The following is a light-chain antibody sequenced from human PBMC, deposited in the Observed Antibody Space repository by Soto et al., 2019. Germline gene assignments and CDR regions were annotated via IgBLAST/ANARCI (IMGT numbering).Light chain of an antibody. Sequence: EIVLTQSPATLSLSPGERATLSCRATQDVSRYLAWYQQKPGQSPRLLIYDASNRATGIPARFSGSGSGTDFTLTISSLEPEDFAVYYCQQRSNWLFGPGTKGAIK. CDR3: QQRSNWL. CDR1: QDVSRY. V-gene: IGKV3-11*01. CDR2: DAS. J-gene: IGKJ3*01.